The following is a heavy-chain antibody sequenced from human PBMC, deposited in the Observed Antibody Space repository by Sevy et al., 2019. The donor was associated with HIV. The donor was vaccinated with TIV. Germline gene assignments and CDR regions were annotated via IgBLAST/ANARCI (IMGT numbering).Heavy chain of an antibody. CDR3: AKDSQTDYYDSSGFFDY. V-gene: IGHV3-23*01. D-gene: IGHD3-22*01. CDR1: EFTFSSYA. J-gene: IGHJ4*02. Sequence: GGSLRLSCSASEFTFSSYAMSWVRQAPGKGLEWVSSISGSGRFTYYADFVEGRFIISRDNSKNTLSVQMNSLRAEDTAVYYCAKDSQTDYYDSSGFFDYWGQGTLVTVSS. CDR2: ISGSGRFT.